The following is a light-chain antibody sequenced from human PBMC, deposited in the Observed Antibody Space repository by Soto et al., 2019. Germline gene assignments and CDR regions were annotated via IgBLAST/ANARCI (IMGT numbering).Light chain of an antibody. CDR1: QSVSSN. CDR2: GAF. V-gene: IGKV3-15*01. J-gene: IGKJ4*01. Sequence: EIVMTHSPATLSVSPGERATLSCRASQSVSSNLAWYQQKPGQAPRLLIYGAFTRATGIPARFSGSASGTEFTLTISSLQSEDFAVYYCQQYKNWPPLTFGGGNKVEIK. CDR3: QQYKNWPPLT.